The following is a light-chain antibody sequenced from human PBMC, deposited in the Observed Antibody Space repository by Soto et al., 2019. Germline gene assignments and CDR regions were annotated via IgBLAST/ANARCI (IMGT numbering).Light chain of an antibody. CDR3: QQSYSTPWT. CDR2: AAS. CDR1: QGISSY. Sequence: DIQLTQSPSFLSASVGDRVTITCRASQGISSYLAWYQQKPGKAPKLLIYAASTLQSGVPSRFSGSGSGTDFTLTISSLQPEDFATYYCQQSYSTPWTFGQGTKV. J-gene: IGKJ1*01. V-gene: IGKV1-39*01.